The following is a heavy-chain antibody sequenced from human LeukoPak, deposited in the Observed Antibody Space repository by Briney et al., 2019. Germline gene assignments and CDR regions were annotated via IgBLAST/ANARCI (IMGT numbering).Heavy chain of an antibody. CDR2: ISGTGGST. CDR3: ARVEGGGWFDP. J-gene: IGHJ5*02. D-gene: IGHD3-10*01. CDR1: GFTFSTYA. V-gene: IGHV3-64*01. Sequence: PGGSLRLSCAVSGFTFSTYAMTWVRQAQGRGREWVSLISGTGGSTYYANSVKGRFTISRDNSKNTLYLQMGSLRAEDMAVYYCARVEGGGWFDPWGQGTLVTVSS.